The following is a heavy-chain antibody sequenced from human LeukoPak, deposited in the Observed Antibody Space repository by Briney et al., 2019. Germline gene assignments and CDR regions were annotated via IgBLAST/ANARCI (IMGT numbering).Heavy chain of an antibody. CDR2: ISSSSSYI. V-gene: IGHV3-21*01. CDR1: GFTFSSYS. CDR3: ARDKSKSMGRGVIIKDHSYYYMDV. J-gene: IGHJ6*03. D-gene: IGHD3-10*01. Sequence: GGSLRLSCAASGFTFSSYSMNWVRKAPGQGMEWVSSISSSSSYIYYADSVKSRFTISRDNAKNSLYLQMNSLRAEDTAVYYCARDKSKSMGRGVIIKDHSYYYMDVWGKGTTVTISS.